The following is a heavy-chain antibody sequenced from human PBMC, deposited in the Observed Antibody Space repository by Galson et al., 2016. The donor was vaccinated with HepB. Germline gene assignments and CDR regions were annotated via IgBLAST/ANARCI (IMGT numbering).Heavy chain of an antibody. J-gene: IGHJ3*02. CDR3: VRVYYGSGSALQI. V-gene: IGHV3-74*03. CDR1: GFIFNSFW. Sequence: SLRLSCAASGFIFNSFWMHWVRQAPGKGLVWVSRITSDGSDATYADSVQGRFTISRDNAKKTLYLQMNSLRVEDTAVYYWVRVYYGSGSALQIWGQGTRVTVSS. D-gene: IGHD3-10*01. CDR2: ITSDGSDA.